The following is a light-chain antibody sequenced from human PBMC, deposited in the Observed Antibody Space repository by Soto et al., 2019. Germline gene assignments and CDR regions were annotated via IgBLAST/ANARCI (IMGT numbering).Light chain of an antibody. Sequence: EVVLTQSPATLYLSPGESATLSCRASESVSTLAWYQHKPGQAPRLFMYDTSNRDTRIPARFSGSGSGTDFTVTIISLEPEDFAMYYWQQCETFGRGTKLAIQ. CDR2: DTS. V-gene: IGKV3-11*01. J-gene: IGKJ2*01. CDR1: ESVST. CDR3: QQCET.